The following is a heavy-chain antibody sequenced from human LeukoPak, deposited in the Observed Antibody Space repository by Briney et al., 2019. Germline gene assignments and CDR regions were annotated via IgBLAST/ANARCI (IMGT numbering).Heavy chain of an antibody. CDR3: ARRVRRGDNWFDP. CDR1: GYTFTGYY. Sequence: ASVKVSCKASGYTFTGYYIHWVRQAPGQGLEWMGWINPNSGDTNYAQKFQGRVTMTRATSISTAYMELSRLRSDDTAVYYCARRVRRGDNWFDPWGQGTLVTVSS. J-gene: IGHJ5*02. D-gene: IGHD3-10*01. CDR2: INPNSGDT. V-gene: IGHV1-2*02.